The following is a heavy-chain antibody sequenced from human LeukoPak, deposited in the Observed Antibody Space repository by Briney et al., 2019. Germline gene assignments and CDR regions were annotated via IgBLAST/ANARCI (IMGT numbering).Heavy chain of an antibody. CDR1: GFTFSSYG. CDR2: IKQDGSEK. J-gene: IGHJ4*02. V-gene: IGHV3-7*03. Sequence: PGGSLRLSCAASGFTFSSYGMQWVREAPGEGLEWVANIKQDGSEKYYVDSVKGRFTISRDNAKNSLYLQMNSLRVEDTAVYYCARAPGDPPNYWGQGTLVTVSS. D-gene: IGHD4-17*01. CDR3: ARAPGDPPNY.